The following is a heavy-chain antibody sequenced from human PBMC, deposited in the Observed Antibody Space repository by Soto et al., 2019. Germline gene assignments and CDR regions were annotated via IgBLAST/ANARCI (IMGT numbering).Heavy chain of an antibody. J-gene: IGHJ4*02. CDR3: ARARGYQLPGQNHFDY. V-gene: IGHV4-34*01. CDR2: INHSGST. CDR1: GGSFSGYY. D-gene: IGHD2-2*01. Sequence: SQTLSLTCAVYGGSFSGYYWSWIRQPPGKGLEWIGEINHSGSTNYNPSLKSRVTISVDTSKNQFSLKLSSVTAADTAVHYCARARGYQLPGQNHFDYWGQGTLVTVSS.